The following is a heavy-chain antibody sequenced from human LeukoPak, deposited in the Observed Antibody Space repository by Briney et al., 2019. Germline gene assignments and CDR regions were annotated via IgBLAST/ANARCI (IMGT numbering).Heavy chain of an antibody. J-gene: IGHJ4*02. D-gene: IGHD6-19*01. V-gene: IGHV3-53*01. CDR3: ARAGGLRIAVAPIDY. CDR2: IYSGGGT. CDR1: GFTVSSNY. Sequence: GGSLRLSCAASGFTVSSNYMSWVRQAPGKGLEWVSVIYSGGGTYYADSVKGRFTISRGNSKNTLYLQMNSLRAEDTAVYYCARAGGLRIAVAPIDYWGQGTLVTVSS.